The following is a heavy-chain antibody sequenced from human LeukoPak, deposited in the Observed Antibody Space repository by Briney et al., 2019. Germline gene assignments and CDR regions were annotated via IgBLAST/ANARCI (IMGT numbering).Heavy chain of an antibody. D-gene: IGHD5-18*01. J-gene: IGHJ6*03. CDR3: AKFDGVQLWLPYYYYYMDV. Sequence: GGSLRLSCAASGFTFSSYEMNWVRQAPGKGLDWVSYISSSGSTIYYADSVKGRFTISRDNAKNSLYLQMNSLRAEDTAVYYCAKFDGVQLWLPYYYYYMDVWGKGTTVTVSS. CDR1: GFTFSSYE. V-gene: IGHV3-48*03. CDR2: ISSSGSTI.